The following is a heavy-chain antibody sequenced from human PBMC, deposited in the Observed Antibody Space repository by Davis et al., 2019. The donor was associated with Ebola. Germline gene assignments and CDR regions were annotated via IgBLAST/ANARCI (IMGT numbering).Heavy chain of an antibody. Sequence: GESLKISCAASGFTFSSYGMHWVRQAPGKGLEWVAVIWYDGSNKYYADSVKGRFTISRDNSKNTLYLQMNSLRAEDTAVYYCARTGLPYLGYYGMDVWGQGTTVTVSS. CDR2: IWYDGSNK. CDR3: ARTGLPYLGYYGMDV. V-gene: IGHV3-33*01. J-gene: IGHJ6*02. CDR1: GFTFSSYG. D-gene: IGHD2/OR15-2a*01.